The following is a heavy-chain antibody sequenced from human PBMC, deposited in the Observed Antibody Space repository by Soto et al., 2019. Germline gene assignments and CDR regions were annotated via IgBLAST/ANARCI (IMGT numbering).Heavy chain of an antibody. V-gene: IGHV4-59*01. CDR2: FCYTGST. CDR1: GGSISGRC. Sequence: SETLSLTCTVSGGSISGRCWSWVRQSPGKGLEWIGYFCYTGSTNYNPSLKSRVTISVDRSKTQCSLKLTSVTAADTAVYYCAKSNYDSSGYYIIDHWGKGTLVTVSS. J-gene: IGHJ5*02. CDR3: AKSNYDSSGYYIIDH. D-gene: IGHD3-22*01.